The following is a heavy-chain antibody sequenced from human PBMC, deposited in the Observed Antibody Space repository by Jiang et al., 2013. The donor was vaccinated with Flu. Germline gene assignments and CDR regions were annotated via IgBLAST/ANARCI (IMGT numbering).Heavy chain of an antibody. D-gene: IGHD1-26*01. CDR1: GGSISSGSYY. V-gene: IGHV4-61*02. CDR3: ARDGYSGSYPVSYYFDY. Sequence: GSGLVKPSQTLSLTCTVSGGSISSGSYYWSWIRQPAGKGLEWIGRIYTSGSTNYNPSLKSRVTISVDTSKNQFSLKLSSVTAADTAVYYCARDGYSGSYPVSYYFDYWGQGTLVTVSS. CDR2: IYTSGST. J-gene: IGHJ4*02.